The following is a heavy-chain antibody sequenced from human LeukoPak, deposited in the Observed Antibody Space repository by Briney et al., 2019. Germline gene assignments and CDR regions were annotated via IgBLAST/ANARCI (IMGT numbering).Heavy chain of an antibody. D-gene: IGHD3-10*01. V-gene: IGHV1-58*01. CDR2: IVVGSGNT. J-gene: IGHJ5*02. CDR3: AAVKSGSGTGVWFDP. Sequence: ASVKVPCKASGFTFTSSAVQWVRQARGQRLEWMGWIVVGSGNTNYAQKFQERVTITRDMSTSTAYMELSSLRSEDTAVYYCAAVKSGSGTGVWFDPWGQGTLVTVSS. CDR1: GFTFTSSA.